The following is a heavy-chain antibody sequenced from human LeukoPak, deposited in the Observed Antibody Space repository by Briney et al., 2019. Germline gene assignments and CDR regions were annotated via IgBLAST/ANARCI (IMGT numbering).Heavy chain of an antibody. CDR2: IRSKAYGGTT. CDR3: AELGITMIGGV. V-gene: IGHV3-49*04. Sequence: GGSLRLSCTASGFTFGDYAMSWVRQAPGKGLEWVGFIRSKAYGGTTEYAASVKGRFTISRDDSKSIAYLQMNSLRAEDTAVYYCAELGITMIGGVWGKGTTVTISS. D-gene: IGHD3-10*02. J-gene: IGHJ6*04. CDR1: GFTFGDYA.